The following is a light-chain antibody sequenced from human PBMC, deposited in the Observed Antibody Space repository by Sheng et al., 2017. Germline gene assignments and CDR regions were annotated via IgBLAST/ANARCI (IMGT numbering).Light chain of an antibody. J-gene: IGKJ4*01. CDR2: AAS. V-gene: IGKV1-39*01. Sequence: DIQMTQSPSSLSASVGDRVTITCRASQSITTYLNWYHQKPGKAPKXLIYAASSLQSGVPSRFSGSGSGTDFTLTISSLQPEDFATYYCQLSSSPFTFGGGTKVEIK. CDR1: QSITTY. CDR3: QLSSSPFT.